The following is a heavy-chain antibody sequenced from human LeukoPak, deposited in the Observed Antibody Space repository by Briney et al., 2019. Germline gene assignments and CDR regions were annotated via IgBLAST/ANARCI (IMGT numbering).Heavy chain of an antibody. CDR1: GFTSSNYW. D-gene: IGHD3/OR15-3a*01. Sequence: GGSLRLSCDASGFTSSNYWMSWVRQAPGKGLEWVANIKHDGSDKYYVDSVKGRFTISRDSAKNSVYLQVNSLRAEDTAVYYCARDTRTSFDIWGQGTMVTVSS. V-gene: IGHV3-7*01. CDR3: ARDTRTSFDI. J-gene: IGHJ3*02. CDR2: IKHDGSDK.